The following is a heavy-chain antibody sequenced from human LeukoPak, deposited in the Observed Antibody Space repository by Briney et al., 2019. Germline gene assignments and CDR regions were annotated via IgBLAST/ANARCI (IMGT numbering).Heavy chain of an antibody. J-gene: IGHJ4*02. CDR3: ARDGARGDYVDY. D-gene: IGHD3-16*01. CDR1: GGTFSSYA. V-gene: IGHV1-2*06. Sequence: ASVKVSCKASGGTFSSYAISWVRQAPGQGLEWMGRINPNSGGTNYAQKFQGRVTMTRDTSISTAYMELSRLRSDDTAVYYCARDGARGDYVDYWGQGTLVTVSS. CDR2: INPNSGGT.